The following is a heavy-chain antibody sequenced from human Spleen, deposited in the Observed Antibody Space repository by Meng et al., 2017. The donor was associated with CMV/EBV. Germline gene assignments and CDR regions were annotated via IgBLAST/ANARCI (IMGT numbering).Heavy chain of an antibody. CDR3: ARESQKSYYYGMDV. J-gene: IGHJ6*02. Sequence: GESLKISCAASGFTFSSYWMHWVRQAPGKGLVWVSRINSDGSSTSYADSVKGRFTISRDNAKNTLYLQMNSLRAEDTAVYYCARESQKSYYYGMDVWGRGTTVTVFS. CDR2: INSDGSST. V-gene: IGHV3-74*01. CDR1: GFTFSSYW.